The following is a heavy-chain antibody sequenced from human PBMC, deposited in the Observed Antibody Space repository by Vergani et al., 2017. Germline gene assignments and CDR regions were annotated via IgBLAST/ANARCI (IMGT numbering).Heavy chain of an antibody. CDR1: GGTFSSYA. Sequence: QVQLVQSGAEVKKPGSSVKVSCKASGGTFSSYATSWVRQAPGQGLAWMGGIIPIFGTANYAQKFQGRVTITADESTSTAYMELSSLRSEDTAVYYCGRDRASPPNGYVWFDPSSQGSLVTVSS. J-gene: IGHJ5*02. CDR2: IIPIFGTA. D-gene: IGHD3-22*01. CDR3: GRDRASPPNGYVWFDP. V-gene: IGHV1-69*12.